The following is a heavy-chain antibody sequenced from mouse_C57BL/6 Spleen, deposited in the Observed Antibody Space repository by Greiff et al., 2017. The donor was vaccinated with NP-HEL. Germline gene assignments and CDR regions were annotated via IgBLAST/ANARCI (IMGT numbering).Heavy chain of an antibody. CDR1: GYTFTDYE. J-gene: IGHJ4*01. D-gene: IGHD1-1*01. V-gene: IGHV1-15*01. CDR2: IDPETGGT. CDR3: TRGYGSGYYYAMDY. Sequence: QVQLQQSGAELVRPGASVTLSCKASGYTFTDYEMHWVKQTPVHGLEWIGAIDPETGGTAYNQKFKGKAILTADKSSSTAYMELRSLTSEDSAVYYCTRGYGSGYYYAMDYWGQGTSVTVSS.